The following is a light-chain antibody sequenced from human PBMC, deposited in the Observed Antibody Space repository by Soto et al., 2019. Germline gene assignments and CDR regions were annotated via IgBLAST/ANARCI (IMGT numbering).Light chain of an antibody. J-gene: IGKJ2*01. V-gene: IGKV1-39*01. CDR1: QNIESY. CDR2: AAS. Sequence: DIQLTQSPSSLSASVGDRVTITCRASQNIESYLNWYQQKPGKAPKVLIYAASSLQTGVPSRFSGSGSGTDFILTISSLQPEDFATYYCQQTFTTPAYTFGQGTNLEIK. CDR3: QQTFTTPAYT.